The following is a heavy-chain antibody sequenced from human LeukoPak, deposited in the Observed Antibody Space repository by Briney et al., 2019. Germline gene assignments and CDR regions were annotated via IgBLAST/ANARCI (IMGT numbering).Heavy chain of an antibody. CDR3: AKAHTSGMYYFDY. V-gene: IGHV3-30*18. D-gene: IGHD6-19*01. CDR1: GFTFSTYG. CDR2: ISYDGNNK. J-gene: IGHJ4*02. Sequence: GGSLRLSCAASGFTFSTYGMHWVRQAPGKGLEWVAGISYDGNNKHYADSVKGRFTISRDNSKNTLCLQMNSLRDEDTAVYYCAKAHTSGMYYFDYWGQGSLVIAS.